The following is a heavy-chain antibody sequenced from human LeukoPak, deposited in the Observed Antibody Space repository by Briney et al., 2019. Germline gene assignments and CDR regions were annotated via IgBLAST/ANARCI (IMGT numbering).Heavy chain of an antibody. D-gene: IGHD3-3*01. CDR3: ARVGPRYYDFWSGYFSAHHYYYMDV. CDR2: IYYSGST. J-gene: IGHJ6*03. CDR1: GGSISSSSYY. V-gene: IGHV4-39*07. Sequence: SETLSLTCTVSGGSISSSSYYWGWIRQPPGKGLEWIGSIYYSGSTYYNPSLKSRVTISVDTSKNQFSLKLSSVTAADTAVYYCARVGPRYYDFWSGYFSAHHYYYMDVWGKGTTVTVSS.